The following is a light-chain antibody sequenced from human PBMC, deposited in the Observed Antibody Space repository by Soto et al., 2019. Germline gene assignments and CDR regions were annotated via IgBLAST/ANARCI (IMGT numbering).Light chain of an antibody. CDR3: MHALHTPRT. Sequence: DIVMTQSPLSLHFTPGEPASISCRSSQSLLHSNGNHYLEWYFQKPGQSPQLLVYVASIRASGVPDRFSGSGSGTDFTLKISRVEAEDVGVYYCMHALHTPRTFGQGTKVEIK. V-gene: IGKV2-28*01. J-gene: IGKJ1*01. CDR2: VAS. CDR1: QSLLHSNGNHY.